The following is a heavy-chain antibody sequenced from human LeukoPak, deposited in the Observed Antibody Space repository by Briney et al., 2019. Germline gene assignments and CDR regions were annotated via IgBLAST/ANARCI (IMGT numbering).Heavy chain of an antibody. CDR2: ISNNGGYT. J-gene: IGHJ4*02. V-gene: IGHV3-23*01. CDR1: GFTFSSSA. D-gene: IGHD6-19*01. CDR3: ARVEGNGWYEN. Sequence: GGSLRLSCAASGFTFSSSAMSWVRQAPGKGLEWVSAISNNGGYTYYADSVQGRFTISRDNSKSTLCLQMNSLRAEDTAVYYCARVEGNGWYENWGQGTLVTVSS.